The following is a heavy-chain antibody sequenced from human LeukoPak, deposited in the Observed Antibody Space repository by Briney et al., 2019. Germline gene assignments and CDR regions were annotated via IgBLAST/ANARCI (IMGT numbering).Heavy chain of an antibody. CDR1: AGSVTSYY. D-gene: IGHD6-13*01. Sequence: SETLSLTCTVSAGSVTSYYCNWVRQPPGRGLEWIGYIYYSGGTNYNPSLESRVTISLDTAKNQFSLKLRSVTAEDTAGYYCATTGATSPSSASWFNIEYWGQGTLVPVSS. CDR2: IYYSGGT. J-gene: IGHJ4*02. CDR3: ATTGATSPSSASWFNIEY. V-gene: IGHV4-59*08.